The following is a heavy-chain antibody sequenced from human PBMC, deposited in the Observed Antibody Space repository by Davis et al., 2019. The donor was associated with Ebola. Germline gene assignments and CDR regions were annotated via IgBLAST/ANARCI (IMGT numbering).Heavy chain of an antibody. V-gene: IGHV3-9*01. CDR1: GFTFDDYA. Sequence: PGGSLRLSCVASGFTFDDYALHWVRQAPGKGLEWVSGISWNSGSIGYGDSVKGRFTISRDNAKNTLYLQMNSLRAEDTAVYYCARAITANNMDVWGQGTTVTVSS. CDR3: ARAITANNMDV. CDR2: ISWNSGSI. J-gene: IGHJ6*02. D-gene: IGHD3-10*01.